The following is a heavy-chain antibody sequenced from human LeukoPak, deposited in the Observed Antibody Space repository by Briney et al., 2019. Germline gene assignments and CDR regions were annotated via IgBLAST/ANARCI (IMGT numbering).Heavy chain of an antibody. CDR3: AKDRGSSSSEYFQH. V-gene: IGHV3-64*01. CDR1: GFTFSSYA. Sequence: GGSLRLSCAASGFTFSSYAMHWVRQAPGKGLEYVSAISGNGGNTFYANSVKGRFTISRDNSKNSLYLQMNSLRAEDTAVYYCAKDRGSSSSEYFQHWGQGTLVTVSS. D-gene: IGHD6-6*01. CDR2: ISGNGGNT. J-gene: IGHJ1*01.